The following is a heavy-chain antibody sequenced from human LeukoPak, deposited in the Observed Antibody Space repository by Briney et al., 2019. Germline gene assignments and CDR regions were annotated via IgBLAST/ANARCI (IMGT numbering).Heavy chain of an antibody. CDR1: GGSFSGYY. CDR2: MNYSGST. D-gene: IGHD3-3*01. V-gene: IGHV4-34*01. Sequence: PSETLSLTCAVYGGSFSGYYWSWIRQPPGKGLEWIGEMNYSGSTNYNPSLKSRVTISVDTSKNQFSLKLSSVTAADTAVYYCARGAYYDFWSGYYTHWFDPWGQGTLVTVSS. J-gene: IGHJ5*02. CDR3: ARGAYYDFWSGYYTHWFDP.